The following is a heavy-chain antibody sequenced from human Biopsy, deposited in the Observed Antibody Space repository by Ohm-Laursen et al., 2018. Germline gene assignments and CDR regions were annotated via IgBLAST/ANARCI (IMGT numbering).Heavy chain of an antibody. J-gene: IGHJ4*02. CDR3: ARGPHSGSHSYFDY. Sequence: VSSVKVSCKASGGTFINYAISWVRQAPGQGLEWTGGIIPMFGTTNYAQMFQGRVTISADESTSTSYMELSSLTTEDTAIYYCARGPHSGSHSYFDYWGRGTLVTVSS. CDR1: GGTFINYA. CDR2: IIPMFGTT. V-gene: IGHV1-69*01. D-gene: IGHD1-26*01.